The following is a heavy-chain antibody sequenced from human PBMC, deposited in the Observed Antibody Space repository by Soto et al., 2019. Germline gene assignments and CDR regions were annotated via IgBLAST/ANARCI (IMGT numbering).Heavy chain of an antibody. V-gene: IGHV3-30-3*01. D-gene: IGHD3-3*01. Sequence: QVQLVESGGGVVQPGSSLRLSCAASGFTFSSYAMQWVRQAPGKGLEWVAVISCDGSNKYYADSVKGRFTISRHNSNNTLHLQMNSLRAEDTAVYYCAGEELRSPPAGGMDVWGQGTTVTVSS. CDR1: GFTFSSYA. J-gene: IGHJ6*02. CDR3: AGEELRSPPAGGMDV. CDR2: ISCDGSNK.